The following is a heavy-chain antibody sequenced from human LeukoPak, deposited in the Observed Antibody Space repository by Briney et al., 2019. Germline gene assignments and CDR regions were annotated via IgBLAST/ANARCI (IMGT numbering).Heavy chain of an antibody. CDR1: GFTFDDYA. CDR2: ISWNSGFI. V-gene: IGHV3-9*01. CDR3: AKEGG. D-gene: IGHD1-26*01. Sequence: PGGSLRLSCAASGFTFDDYAMHWVRQAPGKGLEWVSGISWNSGFIGYADSVKGRFTISRNNAKNSLYLQMNSLRAEDTALYYCAKEGGWGQGTLVTVSS. J-gene: IGHJ4*02.